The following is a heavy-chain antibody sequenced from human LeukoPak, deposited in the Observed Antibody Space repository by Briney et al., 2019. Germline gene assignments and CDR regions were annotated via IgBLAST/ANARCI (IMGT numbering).Heavy chain of an antibody. CDR1: GYSISSGYY. D-gene: IGHD3-22*01. V-gene: IGHV4-38-2*01. CDR3: ARRPWYYYDRSGSYFDY. J-gene: IGHJ4*02. Sequence: PSETLSLTCAVSGYSISSGYYWGWIRQPPGKGLEWIGSIFLSGSTYYNPSLKSRVTISVDTSKNQFSLKLSSVTAADTAVYYCARRPWYYYDRSGSYFDYWGQGTLVTVSS. CDR2: IFLSGST.